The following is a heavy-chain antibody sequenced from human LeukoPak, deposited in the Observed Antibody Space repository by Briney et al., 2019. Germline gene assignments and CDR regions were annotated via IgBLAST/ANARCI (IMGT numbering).Heavy chain of an antibody. V-gene: IGHV4-39*07. J-gene: IGHJ4*02. CDR3: ASEGINSEYYFDY. CDR2: IYYSGST. Sequence: SETLSLTCTVSGGSISSSSYYWGWIRQPPGKGLEWIGSIYYSGSTYYNPSLKSRVTISVDTSKNQFSLKLSSVTAADTAVYYCASEGINSEYYFDYWGQGTLVTVSS. D-gene: IGHD3-10*01. CDR1: GGSISSSSYY.